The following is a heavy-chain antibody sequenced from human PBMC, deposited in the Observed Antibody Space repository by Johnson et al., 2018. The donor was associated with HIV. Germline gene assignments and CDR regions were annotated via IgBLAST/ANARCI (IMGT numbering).Heavy chain of an antibody. CDR2: ISYDGGNK. CDR1: RFTFSSYG. V-gene: IGHV3-30*18. D-gene: IGHD2-15*01. Sequence: QVQLVESGGGVVQPGRSLRLSCAASRFTFSSYGMHLVRQAPGKGLEWVAVISYDGGNKYYADSVKGRFTISRDNSKNSFYIQMHSLRAEDTAVYYCAKDVDSGRWWRAFDMWGQGTMVSVSS. CDR3: AKDVDSGRWWRAFDM. J-gene: IGHJ3*02.